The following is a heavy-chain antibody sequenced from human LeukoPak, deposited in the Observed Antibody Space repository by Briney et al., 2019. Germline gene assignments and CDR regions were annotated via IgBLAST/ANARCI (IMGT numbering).Heavy chain of an antibody. CDR1: GFTFGSYW. Sequence: GGSLRLSCAASGFTFGSYWMSWVRQAPGKGLEWVANIKQDGSEKYYVDSVKGRFTISRDNAKNSLYLQMNSLRAEDTAVYYCARVSGYCSSTSCWGGWFDPWGQGTLVTVSS. V-gene: IGHV3-7*01. CDR3: ARVSGYCSSTSCWGGWFDP. D-gene: IGHD2-2*01. J-gene: IGHJ5*02. CDR2: IKQDGSEK.